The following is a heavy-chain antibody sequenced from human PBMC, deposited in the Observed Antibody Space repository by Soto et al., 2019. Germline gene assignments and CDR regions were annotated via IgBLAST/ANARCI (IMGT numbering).Heavy chain of an antibody. CDR3: AREGPVLVPTTVNSDYYYYAMDV. CDR1: GDTFSTYT. CDR2: IIPRSATS. V-gene: IGHV1-69*12. Sequence: QVQLVQSGAEVKKPGSSVKVSCKASGDTFSTYTITWMRQAPEQGLEWMGGIIPRSATSNYAQKFQGRVTITADESTNTAYMELSSLRSEDTAVYYCAREGPVLVPTTVNSDYYYYAMDVWGQGTTVTVSS. J-gene: IGHJ6*02. D-gene: IGHD3-3*02.